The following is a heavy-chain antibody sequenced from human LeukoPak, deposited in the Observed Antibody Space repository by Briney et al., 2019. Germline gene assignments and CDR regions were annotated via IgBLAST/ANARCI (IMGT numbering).Heavy chain of an antibody. Sequence: PGGSLRLSCAASGFTFSSYSMNWVRQAPGKGLEWVSSISSSSSYIYYADSVKGRFTISRDNAKNSLYLQMNSLRAEDTAVYYCARDRDYGDYVFWFDPWGQGTLVTVSS. CDR1: GFTFSSYS. V-gene: IGHV3-21*01. J-gene: IGHJ5*02. CDR2: ISSSSSYI. D-gene: IGHD4-17*01. CDR3: ARDRDYGDYVFWFDP.